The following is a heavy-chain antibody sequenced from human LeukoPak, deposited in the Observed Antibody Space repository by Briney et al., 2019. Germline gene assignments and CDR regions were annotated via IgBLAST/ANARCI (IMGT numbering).Heavy chain of an antibody. CDR3: ATQTIGTPNRIDS. Sequence: SETLSLTCTVSGGSISYYYWSWIRQPPGKGLEWIGYIYYSGSTNYRPSLKSRVTISIDTSKNQFSLKLASVTAADTAVYYCATQTIGTPNRIDSWGQGTLVTVSS. CDR2: IYYSGST. CDR1: GGSISYYY. J-gene: IGHJ4*02. V-gene: IGHV4-59*08. D-gene: IGHD1-1*01.